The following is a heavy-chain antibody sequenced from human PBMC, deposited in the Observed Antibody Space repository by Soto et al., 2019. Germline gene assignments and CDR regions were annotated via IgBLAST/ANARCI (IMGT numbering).Heavy chain of an antibody. V-gene: IGHV3-23*01. Sequence: EVQLLESGGDLVQPGGSLILSCAASGFSFSSYAMGWVRKAPGKGLDWVSSISAGGDGTYYADSVKGRFTSSRDNSKNTVYLQMTSLRADDTAVYYCADGGRYPYYWGQGTLVTVSS. CDR2: ISAGGDGT. D-gene: IGHD1-26*01. CDR3: ADGGRYPYY. J-gene: IGHJ4*02. CDR1: GFSFSSYA.